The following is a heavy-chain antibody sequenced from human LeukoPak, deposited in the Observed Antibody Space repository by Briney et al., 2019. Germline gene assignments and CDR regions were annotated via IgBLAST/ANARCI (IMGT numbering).Heavy chain of an antibody. D-gene: IGHD5-24*01. CDR3: AREYDNSPAYFQH. CDR2: IRHDGSTK. CDR1: GFPFYSYW. Sequence: PGGSLRLSCTASGFPFYSYWMTWVRRTPGKGLEWVANIRHDGSTKYYVDSVKGRFTISRDNAMNSLYLQMDSLRVEDTAIYYCAREYDNSPAYFQHWGQGTLVTVSS. J-gene: IGHJ1*01. V-gene: IGHV3-7*01.